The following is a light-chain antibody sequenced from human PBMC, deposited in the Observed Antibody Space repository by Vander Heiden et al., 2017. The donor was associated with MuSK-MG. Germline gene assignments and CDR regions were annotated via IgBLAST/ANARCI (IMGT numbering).Light chain of an antibody. Sequence: ILLTQSPSSLSASAVDRVTPSRRASQGISSYLAWYQQKPGKAPKLLIYAASTVQSGVPSRFSGSGSGTDFTLTISSLQPEDFATYYCQQLNRDPPRTCGGGTKVEIK. CDR1: QGISSY. J-gene: IGKJ4*01. CDR3: QQLNRDPPRT. V-gene: IGKV1-9*01. CDR2: AAS.